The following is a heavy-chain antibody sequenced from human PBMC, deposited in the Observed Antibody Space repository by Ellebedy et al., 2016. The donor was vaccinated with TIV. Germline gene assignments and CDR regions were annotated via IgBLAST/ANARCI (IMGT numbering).Heavy chain of an antibody. Sequence: GGSLRLSXEASGFTFSSYAMSWLRQAPGKGLEWVSVFGCGSTTTYYADSVKGRFTISRDNSKNTLFLQMNSLRGDDTARYYCAKISPTHRGAFDIWGQGTMVTVSS. J-gene: IGHJ3*02. CDR1: GFTFSSYA. D-gene: IGHD3-3*02. CDR2: FGCGSTTT. V-gene: IGHV3-23*01. CDR3: AKISPTHRGAFDI.